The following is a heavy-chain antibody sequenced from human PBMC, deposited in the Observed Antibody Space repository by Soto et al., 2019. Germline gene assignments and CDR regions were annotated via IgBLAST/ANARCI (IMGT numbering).Heavy chain of an antibody. CDR3: ARNGEWLVGMPVIDY. D-gene: IGHD6-19*01. CDR2: IYYSGST. CDR1: GGSISSSSYY. V-gene: IGHV4-39*01. J-gene: IGHJ4*02. Sequence: PSETLSLTCTVSGGSISSSSYYWGWIRQPPGKGLEWIGSIYYSGSTYYNPSLKSRVTISVDTSKNQFSLKLSSVTAADTAVYYCARNGEWLVGMPVIDYWGQGTLVTVSS.